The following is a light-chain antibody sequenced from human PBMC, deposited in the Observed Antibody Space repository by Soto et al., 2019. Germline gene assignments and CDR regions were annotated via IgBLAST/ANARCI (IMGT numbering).Light chain of an antibody. CDR3: GTWDSSLSAGV. Sequence: QSVLTQPPSVSGAPGQRVTISCTGSSSNIGAGYDLHWYQQVPGTAPKLLIFGNTNRPSGVPDRFSGSRSGTSASLVITGLQTGDEADYYCGTWDSSLSAGVFGGGTQLTVL. CDR2: GNT. CDR1: SSNIGAGYD. J-gene: IGLJ2*01. V-gene: IGLV1-40*01.